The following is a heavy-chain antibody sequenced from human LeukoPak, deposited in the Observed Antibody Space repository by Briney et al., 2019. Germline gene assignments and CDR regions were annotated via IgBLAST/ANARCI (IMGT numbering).Heavy chain of an antibody. J-gene: IGHJ4*02. CDR3: AKDRSSTWSFDY. D-gene: IGHD6-13*01. CDR2: ISYDGSNI. Sequence: GGSRRRSCAASGFTFSSYGMHSVRQAPGKGLEWVAVISYDGSNIYYGDSVRGRFTISRDNSENTLYLQMNSLRAEDTAVYYCAKDRSSTWSFDYWGQGTLVTVSS. V-gene: IGHV3-30*18. CDR1: GFTFSSYG.